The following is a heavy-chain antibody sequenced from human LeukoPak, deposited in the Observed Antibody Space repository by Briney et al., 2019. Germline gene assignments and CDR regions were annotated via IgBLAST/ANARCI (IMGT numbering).Heavy chain of an antibody. V-gene: IGHV1-18*01. D-gene: IGHD3-9*01. CDR2: ISAYNGNT. CDR1: GYTFTSYG. Sequence: ASVKVSCKAPGYTFTSYGISWVRQAPGQGLEWMGWISAYNGNTNYAQKLQGRVTMTTDTSTSTAYMELRSLRSDDTAVYYCARDSYYDILTGYYYYYYGMDVWGQGTTVTVSS. CDR3: ARDSYYDILTGYYYYYYGMDV. J-gene: IGHJ6*02.